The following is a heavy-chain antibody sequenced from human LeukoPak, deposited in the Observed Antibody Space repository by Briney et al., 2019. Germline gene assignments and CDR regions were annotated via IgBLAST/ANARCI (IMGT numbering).Heavy chain of an antibody. CDR2: IYYSGST. J-gene: IGHJ4*02. CDR3: AREGGDFWSGYYFDY. V-gene: IGHV4-59*01. CDR1: GDSISTYY. Sequence: SETLSLTCTVSGDSISTYYWTWIRQPPGKGLEWIGYIYYSGSTNYNPSLKSRVTISVDTSKNQSSLKMSSVTAADTAVYYCAREGGDFWSGYYFDYWGQGTLVTVSS. D-gene: IGHD3-3*01.